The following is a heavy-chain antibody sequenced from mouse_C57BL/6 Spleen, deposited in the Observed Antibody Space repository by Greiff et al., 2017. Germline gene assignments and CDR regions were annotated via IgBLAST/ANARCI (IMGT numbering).Heavy chain of an antibody. CDR2: INPSSGYT. J-gene: IGHJ1*03. CDR1: GYTFTSYW. Sequence: QVQLQQSGAELAKPGASVKLSCKASGYTFTSYWMHWVKQRPGQGLEWIGYINPSSGYTKYNQKFKDKATVTADKSSSTAYMQLSSLTYEDSAVYYCARYRGPYDYGGWYFDVWGTGTTVTVSS. D-gene: IGHD2-4*01. V-gene: IGHV1-7*01. CDR3: ARYRGPYDYGGWYFDV.